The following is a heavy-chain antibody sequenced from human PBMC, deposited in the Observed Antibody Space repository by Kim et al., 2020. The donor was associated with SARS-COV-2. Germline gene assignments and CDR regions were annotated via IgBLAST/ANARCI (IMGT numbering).Heavy chain of an antibody. J-gene: IGHJ4*02. CDR1: GFTFSTFA. V-gene: IGHV3-30*04. D-gene: IGHD6-13*01. Sequence: GGSMRLSCAASGFTFSTFAMHWVRQAPGKGLEWVAVISNDESLKYYADSVKGRFTISRDNSKNTLYLQMNSLRDEDTAVYYCARDQGIAAPGRPVGYWGQGALVTVSS. CDR3: ARDQGIAAPGRPVGY. CDR2: ISNDESLK.